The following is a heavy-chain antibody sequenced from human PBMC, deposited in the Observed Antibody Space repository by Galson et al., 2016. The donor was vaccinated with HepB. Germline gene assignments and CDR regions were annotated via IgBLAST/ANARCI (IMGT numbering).Heavy chain of an antibody. D-gene: IGHD4/OR15-4a*01. V-gene: IGHV5-51*01. CDR3: ARRATMVTILDY. CDR2: IYPGNSDT. Sequence: QSGAEVKKPGESLKISCQGSGYSFADYWIGWVRQMPGKGLEWMGIIYPGNSDTRYSPSFQGQVTISVDKSISTAYLQWSSLKASDTAMYYCARRATMVTILDYWGQGTPVTVSS. CDR1: GYSFADYW. J-gene: IGHJ4*02.